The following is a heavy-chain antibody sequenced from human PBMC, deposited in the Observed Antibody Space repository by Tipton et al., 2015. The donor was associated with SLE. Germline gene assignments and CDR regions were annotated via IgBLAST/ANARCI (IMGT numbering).Heavy chain of an antibody. J-gene: IGHJ6*03. Sequence: RSLRLSCAASGFTFSSYGMHWVRQAPGKGLEWVAVIWYDGSNKYYADSVKGRFTISRDNSKNTLYLQMNSLRAEDTAVYYCAKEYCSSTSCFDYYMDVWGKGTTVTVSS. CDR1: GFTFSSYG. CDR3: AKEYCSSTSCFDYYMDV. D-gene: IGHD2-2*01. V-gene: IGHV3-33*06. CDR2: IWYDGSNK.